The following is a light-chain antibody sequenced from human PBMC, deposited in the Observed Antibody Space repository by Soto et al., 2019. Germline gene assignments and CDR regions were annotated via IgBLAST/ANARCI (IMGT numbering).Light chain of an antibody. V-gene: IGKV1-5*03. CDR3: QQYNNYPWT. Sequence: DIQMTQSPSTLSASVGDRVTITCRASQSISSWLAWYQHKPGKAPKLLIYKASSLESGVPSRFSGSGSGTEFTLTMSSLQPDDFATYYCQQYNNYPWTFGQGTKVEIK. J-gene: IGKJ1*01. CDR1: QSISSW. CDR2: KAS.